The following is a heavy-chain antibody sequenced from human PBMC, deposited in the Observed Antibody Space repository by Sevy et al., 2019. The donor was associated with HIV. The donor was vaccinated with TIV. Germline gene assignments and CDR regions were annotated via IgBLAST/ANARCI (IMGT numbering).Heavy chain of an antibody. CDR3: AREPYFFDKSGYYWDY. Sequence: SETLSLTCAVSGVSVSSDTYYWSWIRQPPGKGLEGIGYVYHTGSTNYSPSFRSRVTISVDTSKNQFSMRLFSVADADTAVYYCAREPYFFDKSGYYWDYWGQGALVTVSS. V-gene: IGHV4-61*01. CDR2: VYHTGST. D-gene: IGHD3-22*01. J-gene: IGHJ4*02. CDR1: GVSVSSDTYY.